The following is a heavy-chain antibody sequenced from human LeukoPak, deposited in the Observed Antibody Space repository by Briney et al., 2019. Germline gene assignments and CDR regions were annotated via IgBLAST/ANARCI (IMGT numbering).Heavy chain of an antibody. CDR1: GFTFSNNW. D-gene: IGHD6-13*01. CDR2: IKQDGSEK. CDR3: AREGSSSWLSYYYYMDV. J-gene: IGHJ6*03. Sequence: PGGSLRLSCAASGFTFSNNWMSWVRQAPGKGLEWVANIKQDGSEKFYVDSVKGRFTISRDNAKNSLYLQMNSLRVEDTAVYYCAREGSSSWLSYYYYMDVWGKGTTVIVSS. V-gene: IGHV3-7*01.